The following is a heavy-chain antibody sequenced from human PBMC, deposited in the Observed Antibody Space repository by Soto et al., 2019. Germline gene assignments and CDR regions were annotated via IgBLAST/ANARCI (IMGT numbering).Heavy chain of an antibody. Sequence: QVQLVQSGAEVKKPGSSVKVSCKASGGTFSSYAISWVRQAPGQGLEWMGGIIPIFGTANYAQKFQGRVTMXXDXSRXTAYMEMSSLGTEDTAVYYCASSVPGYPAQNWFDPWGQGTLVTVSS. V-gene: IGHV1-69*12. CDR3: ASSVPGYPAQNWFDP. D-gene: IGHD6-25*01. CDR2: IIPIFGTA. CDR1: GGTFSSYA. J-gene: IGHJ5*02.